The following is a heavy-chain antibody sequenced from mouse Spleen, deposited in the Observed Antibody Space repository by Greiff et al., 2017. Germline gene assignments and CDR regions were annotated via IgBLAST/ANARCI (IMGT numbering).Heavy chain of an antibody. Sequence: EVKVVESGGDLVKPGGSLKLSCAASGFTFSSYGMSWVRQTPDKRLEWVATISSGGSYTYYPDSVKGRFTISRDNAKNTLYLQMSSLKSEDTAMYYCARQGTTVVAPFDYWGQGTTLTVSS. CDR2: ISSGGSYT. CDR1: GFTFSSYG. V-gene: IGHV5-6*01. D-gene: IGHD1-1*01. CDR3: ARQGTTVVAPFDY. J-gene: IGHJ2*01.